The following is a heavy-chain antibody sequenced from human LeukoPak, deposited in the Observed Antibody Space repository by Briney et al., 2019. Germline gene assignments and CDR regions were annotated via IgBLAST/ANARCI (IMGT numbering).Heavy chain of an antibody. CDR3: ARVVRDCSSTSCYAGSTDYYYYMDV. V-gene: IGHV1-2*06. J-gene: IGHJ6*03. D-gene: IGHD2-2*01. CDR1: GYNFTGYY. CDR2: INPNSGGT. Sequence: ASVKVSCKASGYNFTGYYMHWVRQAPGQGLEWMGRINPNSGGTNYAQKFQGRVTMTRDTSISTAYMVLSRLRYDDTAVYYCARVVRDCSSTSCYAGSTDYYYYMDVWGKGTTVTVSS.